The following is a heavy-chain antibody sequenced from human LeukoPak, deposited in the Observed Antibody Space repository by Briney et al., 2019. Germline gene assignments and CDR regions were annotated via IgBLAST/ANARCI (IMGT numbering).Heavy chain of an antibody. CDR1: GFTFDDYA. CDR2: ISWNSGSI. D-gene: IGHD3-22*01. CDR3: AKGHSSGYLDAFDI. Sequence: GGSLRLSCAASGFTFDDYAMHWVRQAPGKGLEWVSGISWNSGSIGYADSVKGRFTISRDNAKNSLYLQMNSLGAEDMALYYCAKGHSSGYLDAFDIWGQGTMVTVSS. V-gene: IGHV3-9*03. J-gene: IGHJ3*02.